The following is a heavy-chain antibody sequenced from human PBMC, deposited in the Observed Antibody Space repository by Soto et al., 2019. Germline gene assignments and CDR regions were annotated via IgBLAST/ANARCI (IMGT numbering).Heavy chain of an antibody. D-gene: IGHD3-9*01. J-gene: IGHJ4*02. CDR1: GYSFASFW. V-gene: IGHV5-10-1*01. Sequence: GESLKISCXGSGYSFASFWISWVRQMPGKGLEWMGRIDPRDSSANYSPSFQGHVIISADKSISTAYLQWGSLKASDTAMYYCARHAKYDLLTGYFRWGQGTLVTVSS. CDR2: IDPRDSSA. CDR3: ARHAKYDLLTGYFR.